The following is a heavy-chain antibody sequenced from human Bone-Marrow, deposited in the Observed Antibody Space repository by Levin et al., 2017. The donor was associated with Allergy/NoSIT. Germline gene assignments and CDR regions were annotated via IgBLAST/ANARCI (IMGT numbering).Heavy chain of an antibody. V-gene: IGHV1-69*13. D-gene: IGHD2-2*01. CDR1: GGTFSSYA. CDR3: ARFAKPTDIVVVPAARRYYYYGMDV. J-gene: IGHJ6*02. Sequence: SVKVSCKASGGTFSSYAISWVRQAPGQGLEWMGGIIPIFGTANYAQKFQGRVTITADESTSTAYMELSSLRSEDTAVYYCARFAKPTDIVVVPAARRYYYYGMDVWGQGTTVTVSS. CDR2: IIPIFGTA.